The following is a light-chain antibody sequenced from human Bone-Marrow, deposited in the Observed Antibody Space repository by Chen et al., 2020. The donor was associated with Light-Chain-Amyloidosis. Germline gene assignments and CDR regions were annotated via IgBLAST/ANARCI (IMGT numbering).Light chain of an antibody. V-gene: IGKV3-20*01. CDR1: QNLHNNW. CDR3: QQYGSSPQT. CDR2: GAS. Sequence: IVLMQSPGTLSLSQGETATRSCRARQNLHNNWVAGYQQRPGQAPRLLIFGASSRASDSPQRFSGSGSGTGFTLTISGLGPEDFAVYYCQQYGSSPQTFGQGTRVEIK. J-gene: IGKJ1*01.